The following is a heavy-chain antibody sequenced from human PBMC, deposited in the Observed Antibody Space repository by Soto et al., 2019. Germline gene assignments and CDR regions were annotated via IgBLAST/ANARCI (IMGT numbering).Heavy chain of an antibody. D-gene: IGHD1-1*01. J-gene: IGHJ4*02. V-gene: IGHV1-3*04. CDR1: GYTFTYYA. CDR3: VRFSGIPV. Sequence: KVSCKTSGYTFTYYALHWVRQAPGQGLEWMGWINTGNGKTKYSQNFQGRLTITRDTSATTLYMESSGLRSEDTTVYYCVRFSGIPVWGQGTLVTVSS. CDR2: INTGNGKT.